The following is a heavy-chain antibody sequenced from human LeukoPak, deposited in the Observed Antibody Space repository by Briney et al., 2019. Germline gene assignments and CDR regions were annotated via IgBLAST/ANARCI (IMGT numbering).Heavy chain of an antibody. CDR1: GFTFSSYS. Sequence: GGSLRLSCAASGFTFSSYSMNWVRQAPGKGLEWVSSISSSSSYIYYADSVKGRFTISRDNAKNSLYPQMNSLRAEDTAVYYCARLSAYYYGSFFYYYMDVWGKGTTVTVSS. J-gene: IGHJ6*03. CDR2: ISSSSSYI. CDR3: ARLSAYYYGSFFYYYMDV. V-gene: IGHV3-21*01. D-gene: IGHD3-10*01.